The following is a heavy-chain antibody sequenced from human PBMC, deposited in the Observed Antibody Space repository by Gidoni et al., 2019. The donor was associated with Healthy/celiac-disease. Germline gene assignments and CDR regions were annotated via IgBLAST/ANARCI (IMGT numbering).Heavy chain of an antibody. D-gene: IGHD2-2*01. V-gene: IGHV4-34*01. CDR3: ARDIVVVPAAIRKLNYGMDV. CDR2: INHSGST. CDR1: GGSFSGYY. J-gene: IGHJ6*02. Sequence: QVQLQQWGAGLLKPSATLSLTCAVYGGSFSGYYWSWIRQPPGKGLEWIGEINHSGSTNYNPSLKSRVTISVDTSKNQFSLKLSSVTAADTAVYYCARDIVVVPAAIRKLNYGMDVWGQGTTVTVSS.